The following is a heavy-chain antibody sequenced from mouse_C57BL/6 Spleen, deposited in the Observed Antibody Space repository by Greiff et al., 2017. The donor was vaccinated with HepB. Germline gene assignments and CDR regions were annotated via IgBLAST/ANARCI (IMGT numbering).Heavy chain of an antibody. CDR3: ARYDYDVDAMDY. D-gene: IGHD2-4*01. V-gene: IGHV1-53*01. CDR1: GYTFTSYW. Sequence: QVHVKQPGTELVKPGASVKLSCKASGYTFTSYWMHWVKQRPGQGLEWIGNINPSNGGTNYNEKFKSKATLTVDKSSSTAYMQLSSLTSEDSAVYYCARYDYDVDAMDYWGQGTSVTVSS. CDR2: INPSNGGT. J-gene: IGHJ4*01.